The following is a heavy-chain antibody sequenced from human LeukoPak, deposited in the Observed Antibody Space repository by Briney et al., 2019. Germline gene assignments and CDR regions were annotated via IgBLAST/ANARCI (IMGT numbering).Heavy chain of an antibody. CDR3: ARGRATVTNDAFAI. J-gene: IGHJ3*02. CDR1: RGTFSSYA. CDR2: IIPIFGTA. D-gene: IGHD4-17*01. V-gene: IGHV1-69*05. Sequence: SVKVSCKASRGTFSSYAISWVRQAPGQGLEWMGGIIPIFGTANYTQKFQGRVTITTDESTSTAYMELSSLRSEDTAVYYCARGRATVTNDAFAIWGQGTMVTVSS.